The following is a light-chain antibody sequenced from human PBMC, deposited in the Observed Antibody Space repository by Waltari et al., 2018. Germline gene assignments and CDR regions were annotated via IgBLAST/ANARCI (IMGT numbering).Light chain of an antibody. Sequence: DIVMTQSPNSLSVSLGERATINCKSSQSVLYSSNHNKTYLAWYQQKSGPPPKLLIYWASTRESGVPDRFSVIWSGTDFALTISGVEPEDFAVYYCQQRSNWPGTFGPGTKVDIK. J-gene: IGKJ3*01. V-gene: IGKV4-1*01. CDR1: QSVLYSSNHNKTY. CDR2: WAS. CDR3: QQRSNWPGT.